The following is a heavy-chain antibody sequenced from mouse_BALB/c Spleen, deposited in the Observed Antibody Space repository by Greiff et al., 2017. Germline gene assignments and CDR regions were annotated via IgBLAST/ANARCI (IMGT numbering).Heavy chain of an antibody. CDR1: GYSITSGYY. D-gene: IGHD1-1*01. Sequence: EVQLVESGPGLVKPSQSLSLTCSVTGYSITSGYYWNWIRQFPGNKLEWMGYISYDGSNNYNPSLKNRISITRDTSKNQFFLKLNSVTTEDTATYYCARITTVVASFDYWGQGTTLTVSS. CDR3: ARITTVVASFDY. CDR2: ISYDGSN. J-gene: IGHJ2*01. V-gene: IGHV3-6*02.